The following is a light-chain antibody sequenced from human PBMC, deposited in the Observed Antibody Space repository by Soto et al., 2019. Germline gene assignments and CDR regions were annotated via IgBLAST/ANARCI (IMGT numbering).Light chain of an antibody. CDR2: DAS. CDR3: QQYDSSPPIT. CDR1: HSVSSN. J-gene: IGKJ5*01. Sequence: ETVMTQSPATLSVSPGERATLSCRASHSVSSNLACYQQNPGQAPRLLIYDASRRPTGIPDRFRGSGSGTDFTLTISGLEPEDFAVYYCQQYDSSPPITFGQGTRLEI. V-gene: IGKV3-20*01.